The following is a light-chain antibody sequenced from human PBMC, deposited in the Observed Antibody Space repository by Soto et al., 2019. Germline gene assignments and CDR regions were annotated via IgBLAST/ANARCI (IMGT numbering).Light chain of an antibody. J-gene: IGLJ2*01. CDR3: PVVESSREKVG. CDR2: DDS. V-gene: IGLV3-21*02. Sequence: SYELTQPPSVSVAPGQTARITCGGNNIGSKSVHWYQQKPGQAPVLVVYDDSDRPSGIPERFSGSNSGNTATLTISRVEGGDEGHYYCPVVESSREKVGFGGRTKLTVL. CDR1: NIGSKS.